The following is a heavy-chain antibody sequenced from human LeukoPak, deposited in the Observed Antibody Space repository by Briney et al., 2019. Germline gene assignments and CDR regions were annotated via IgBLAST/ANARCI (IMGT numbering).Heavy chain of an antibody. D-gene: IGHD2-2*01. Sequence: PGGSLRLSCAASGFTVSSNYMSWVRQAPGKGLEWVSVYSGGSTYYADSVKGRFTISRDNSKNTLYLQMNSLRAEDSAVYYCARPRGCGSARCNNFDYWGQGTLVTVSS. J-gene: IGHJ4*02. V-gene: IGHV3-66*04. CDR3: ARPRGCGSARCNNFDY. CDR2: YSGGST. CDR1: GFTVSSNY.